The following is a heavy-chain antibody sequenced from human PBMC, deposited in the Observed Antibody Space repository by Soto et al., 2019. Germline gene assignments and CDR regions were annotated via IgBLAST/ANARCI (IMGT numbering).Heavy chain of an antibody. Sequence: QITLKESGPALMEPTQTLTLTCSFSGLSLSTPGVGVGWLRQAPGKALECLAIIYWDNDKRYNPSLKTRLTITKDTSKHHVVLTMTYMEPVDTAIYYCAHRVTSSTNYNVGWFDPWGQGTLVTVS. CDR2: IYWDNDK. CDR1: GLSLSTPGVG. D-gene: IGHD1-1*01. CDR3: AHRVTSSTNYNVGWFDP. J-gene: IGHJ5*02. V-gene: IGHV2-5*02.